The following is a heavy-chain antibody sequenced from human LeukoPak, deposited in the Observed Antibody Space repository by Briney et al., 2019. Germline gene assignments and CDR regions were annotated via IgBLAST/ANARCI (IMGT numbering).Heavy chain of an antibody. V-gene: IGHV1-8*01. CDR1: GYTFTSYD. J-gene: IGHJ5*02. D-gene: IGHD2-15*01. Sequence: ASVKVSCKASGYTFTSYDINWVRQATGQGLEWMGWLNPTSGNTGYAQKFQGRVTMTMNTSIGTAYMELSSLTSEDTAVYYCAREAEEGIDALDPWGQGTLVTVSS. CDR2: LNPTSGNT. CDR3: AREAEEGIDALDP.